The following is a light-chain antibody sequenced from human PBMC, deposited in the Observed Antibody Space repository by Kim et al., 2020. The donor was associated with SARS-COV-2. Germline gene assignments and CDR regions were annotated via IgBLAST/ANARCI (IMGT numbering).Light chain of an antibody. Sequence: VSPGERATRSCRASQSVSSDLAWYQQKPGQAPRLLIYGASTRATGIPARFSGSGSGTEFTLTNSSLQSEDFAVYYCQQYNKWPPWTFGQGTKVEI. J-gene: IGKJ1*01. V-gene: IGKV3-15*01. CDR3: QQYNKWPPWT. CDR2: GAS. CDR1: QSVSSD.